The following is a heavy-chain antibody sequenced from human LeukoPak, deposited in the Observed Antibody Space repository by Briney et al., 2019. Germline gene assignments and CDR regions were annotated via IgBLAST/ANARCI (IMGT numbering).Heavy chain of an antibody. Sequence: SETLSLTCAVSGYSISSGYYWGWIRQPPGKGLERIGSIYHSGSTYYNPSLKSRVTVSVDTSKNQFSLKLSSVTAADTAVYYCARDTGGNYYWGQGTLVTVSS. D-gene: IGHD4-23*01. V-gene: IGHV4-38-2*02. CDR2: IYHSGST. J-gene: IGHJ4*02. CDR1: GYSISSGYY. CDR3: ARDTGGNYY.